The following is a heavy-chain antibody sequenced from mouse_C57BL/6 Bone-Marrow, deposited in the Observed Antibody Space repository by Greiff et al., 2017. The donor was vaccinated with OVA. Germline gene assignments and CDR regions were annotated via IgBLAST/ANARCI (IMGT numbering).Heavy chain of an antibody. CDR3: ASGLRRGYFDV. CDR1: GFTFSSYG. Sequence: EVQRVESGGDLVKPGGSLKLSCAASGFTFSSYGMSWVRQTPDKRLEWVATISSGGSYTYYPDSVKGRFTISRDNAKNTLYLQMSSLKSEDTAMYYCASGLRRGYFDVWGTGTTVTVSS. D-gene: IGHD2-2*01. V-gene: IGHV5-6*01. CDR2: ISSGGSYT. J-gene: IGHJ1*03.